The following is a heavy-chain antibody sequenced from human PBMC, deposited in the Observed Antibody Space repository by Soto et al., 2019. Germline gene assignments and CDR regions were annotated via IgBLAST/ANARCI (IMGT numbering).Heavy chain of an antibody. CDR3: ARDRWKYQLLWMV. CDR1: GGTFSSYA. Sequence: QVQLVQSGAEVKKPGSSVKVSCKASGGTFSSYAISWVRQAPGQGLEWMGRIIPILGIANYAQKFQGRVTITADKSTSTAYMELSSLRSEDTAVYYCARDRWKYQLLWMVWGQGTLVTVSS. V-gene: IGHV1-69*04. CDR2: IIPILGIA. D-gene: IGHD2-2*01. J-gene: IGHJ4*02.